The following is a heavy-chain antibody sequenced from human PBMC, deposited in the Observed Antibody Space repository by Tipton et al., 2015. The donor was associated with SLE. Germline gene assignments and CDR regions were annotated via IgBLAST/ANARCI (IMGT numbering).Heavy chain of an antibody. J-gene: IGHJ4*02. CDR3: ARDEGIDWPEYYFDH. CDR1: GYSITRGYN. Sequence: TLSLTCAVSGYSITRGYNWGWIRQPPGKGLEFIGSIYHNDSPYYNQSLKSRVTISIDTSKNQFSLELRSVTAADTAVYYCARDEGIDWPEYYFDHWGQGALVSVSS. V-gene: IGHV4-38-2*02. CDR2: IYHNDSP. D-gene: IGHD3-16*01.